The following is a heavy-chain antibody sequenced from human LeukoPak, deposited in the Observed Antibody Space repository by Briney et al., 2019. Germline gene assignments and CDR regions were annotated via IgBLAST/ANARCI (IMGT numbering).Heavy chain of an antibody. CDR3: ASKGSREAFDI. CDR1: GFTFSSYG. D-gene: IGHD6-6*01. V-gene: IGHV3-33*01. Sequence: GGSLRLSCAASGFTFSSYGMHWVRQAPGKGLEWVAVIWYDGSNKYYADSVKGRFTISRDNSKNTLYLQMNSLRAEDTAVYYCASKGSREAFDIWGQGTMVTVSS. CDR2: IWYDGSNK. J-gene: IGHJ3*02.